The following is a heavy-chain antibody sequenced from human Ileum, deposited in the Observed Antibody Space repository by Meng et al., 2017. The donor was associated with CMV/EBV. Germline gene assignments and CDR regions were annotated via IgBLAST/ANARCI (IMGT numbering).Heavy chain of an antibody. CDR3: TRAGSYRHDY. D-gene: IGHD3-16*02. J-gene: IGHJ4*02. Sequence: GGSLRLSCTTSGFTFSSYWFHWVRQGPGKGLEWVSRINFDATTTTYAESVKGRFTISRDNAKNTLYLQMNDLRADDTAVYYCTRAGSYRHDYWGQGTLVTVSS. CDR2: INFDATTT. V-gene: IGHV3-74*01. CDR1: GFTFSSYW.